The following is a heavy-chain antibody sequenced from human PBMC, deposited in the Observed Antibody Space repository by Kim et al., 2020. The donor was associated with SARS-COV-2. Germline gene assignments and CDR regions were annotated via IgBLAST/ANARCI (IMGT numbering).Heavy chain of an antibody. V-gene: IGHV4-39*01. D-gene: IGHD6-13*01. CDR2: INYSGST. Sequence: SETLSLTCTVSGGSISSSSYYWGWIRQPPGKGLVWIGSINYSGSTYYNPSLKSRVTISVDTSKNQFSLKLSSVTAADTAVYYCARGEGIAAAGTDYYYYYGMDVWGQGTTVTVSS. CDR1: GGSISSSSYY. J-gene: IGHJ6*02. CDR3: ARGEGIAAAGTDYYYYYGMDV.